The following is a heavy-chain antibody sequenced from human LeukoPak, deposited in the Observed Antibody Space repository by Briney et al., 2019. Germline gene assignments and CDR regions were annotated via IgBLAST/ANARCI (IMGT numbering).Heavy chain of an antibody. V-gene: IGHV3-74*01. J-gene: IGHJ4*02. CDR1: GFSFSSYW. CDR3: ARDQGSFDY. Sequence: GGSLRLSCATSGFSFSSYWMHWIRQAPGKGLVWVSRIHSDGIGTSYADSVRGRFIISRDNAKNTLYLQMNSLRAEDTAVYYCARDQGSFDYSGQGTLVTVSS. CDR2: IHSDGIGT.